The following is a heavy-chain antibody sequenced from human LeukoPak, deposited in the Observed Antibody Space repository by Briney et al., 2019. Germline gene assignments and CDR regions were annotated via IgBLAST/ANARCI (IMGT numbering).Heavy chain of an antibody. Sequence: PSETLSLTCAVYGGSFSGYYWSWIRQPPGKGLEWIGEINHSGSTNYNPSLKSRVTISVDTSKNQFSLKLSSVTAADTAVYYCARSGRGSSGYYRYYYYYYMDVWGKGTTVTISS. D-gene: IGHD3-22*01. CDR1: GGSFSGYY. CDR2: INHSGST. CDR3: ARSGRGSSGYYRYYYYYYMDV. V-gene: IGHV4-34*01. J-gene: IGHJ6*03.